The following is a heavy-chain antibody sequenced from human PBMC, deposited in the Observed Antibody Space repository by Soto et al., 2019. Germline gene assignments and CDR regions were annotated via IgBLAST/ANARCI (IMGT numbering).Heavy chain of an antibody. CDR3: AKRMDYWNYYDSSGYYYPKDYYYGMDV. V-gene: IGHV3-23*01. Sequence: GGSLRLSCAASGFTFSSYAMSWVRQAPGKGLEWVSAISCSGGSTYYADSVKGRFTISRDNSKNTLYLQMNSLRAEDTAVYYCAKRMDYWNYYDSSGYYYPKDYYYGMDVWGQGTTVTVSS. J-gene: IGHJ6*02. D-gene: IGHD3-22*01. CDR2: ISCSGGST. CDR1: GFTFSSYA.